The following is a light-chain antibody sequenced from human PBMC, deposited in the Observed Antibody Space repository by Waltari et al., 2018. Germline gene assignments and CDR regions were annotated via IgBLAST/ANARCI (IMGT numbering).Light chain of an antibody. CDR1: SSNIGTNF. Sequence: SVLTQPPSVSAAPGKKVTISCSGSSSNIGTNFVSWYQQLPGSAPKLLIYDNNKRPSGSPDRFSSSKSGASATLGITGLQTGDEADYYCGTWDSSLSAVVFGGGTKLTVL. V-gene: IGLV1-51*01. J-gene: IGLJ2*01. CDR3: GTWDSSLSAVV. CDR2: DNN.